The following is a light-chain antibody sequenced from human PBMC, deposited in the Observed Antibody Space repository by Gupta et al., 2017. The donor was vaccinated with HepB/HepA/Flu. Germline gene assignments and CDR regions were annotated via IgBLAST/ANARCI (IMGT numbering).Light chain of an antibody. V-gene: IGKV2-28*01. Sequence: DIVLTQTPLSLPVTPGEPASISCRSSQSLLYSDGNNYLDWYLQRPGQSPHLLIYLGSNRASGVPDKFSGRGSGTDFTLKISRVEAEDVGVYYCMQALQALRTIGGGTKVEI. CDR2: LGS. J-gene: IGKJ4*01. CDR1: QSLLYSDGNNY. CDR3: MQALQALRT.